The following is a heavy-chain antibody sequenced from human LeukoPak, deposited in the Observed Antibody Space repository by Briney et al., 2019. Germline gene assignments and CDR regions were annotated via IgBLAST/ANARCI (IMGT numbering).Heavy chain of an antibody. CDR2: INTFGTSA. V-gene: IGHV3-74*01. Sequence: TGGSLRLSCAVSGFTSSSYWMNWVRQVPGKGLVWVAHINTFGTSATYEDSVKGRCTISRDNANNTLYPQLNILRVDVTAVDYFVRDNSYKVDYWRQATLVTVSS. CDR3: VRDNSYKVDY. J-gene: IGHJ4*02. CDR1: GFTSSSYW. D-gene: IGHD4-23*01.